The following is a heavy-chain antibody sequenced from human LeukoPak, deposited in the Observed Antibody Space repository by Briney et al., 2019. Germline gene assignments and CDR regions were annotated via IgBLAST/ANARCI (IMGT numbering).Heavy chain of an antibody. CDR1: GLTFSVSA. CDR2: IKTKADNYAT. Sequence: GGSLRLSCSASGLTFSVSAIHWVRQASGKGLEWVGRIKTKADNYATAYAASVRGRFTISRDDSTNTAYLQMNSLKTEDTAVYYCTHPAYYYNVDVWGKGTTVTVSS. V-gene: IGHV3-73*01. J-gene: IGHJ6*04. D-gene: IGHD6-25*01. CDR3: THPAYYYNVDV.